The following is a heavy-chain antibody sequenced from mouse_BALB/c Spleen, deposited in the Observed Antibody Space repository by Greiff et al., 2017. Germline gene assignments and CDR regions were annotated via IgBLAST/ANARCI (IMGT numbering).Heavy chain of an antibody. Sequence: EVKLVESGGGLVKPGGSLKLSCAASGFAFSSYDMSWVRQTPEKRLEWVAYISSGGGSTYYPDTVKGRFTISRDNAKNTLYLQMSSLKSEDTAMYYCARRDSITTGAWFAYWGQGTLVTVSA. CDR3: ARRDSITTGAWFAY. V-gene: IGHV5-12-1*01. CDR2: ISSGGGST. CDR1: GFAFSSYD. D-gene: IGHD1-1*01. J-gene: IGHJ3*01.